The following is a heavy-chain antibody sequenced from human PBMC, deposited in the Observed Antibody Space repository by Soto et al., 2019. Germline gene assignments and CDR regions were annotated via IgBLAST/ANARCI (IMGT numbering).Heavy chain of an antibody. CDR1: GGSISSYY. J-gene: IGHJ6*02. CDR3: ARHRGERVCSGGSCYGYYYGMEV. CDR2: IYYSGST. D-gene: IGHD2-15*01. V-gene: IGHV4-59*08. Sequence: SETLSLTCTVSGGSISSYYWSWIRQPPGKGLEWIGYIYYSGSTNYNPSLKSRVTISVDTSKNQFSLKLSSVTAADTAVYYCARHRGERVCSGGSCYGYYYGMEVWGQGTTVTVSS.